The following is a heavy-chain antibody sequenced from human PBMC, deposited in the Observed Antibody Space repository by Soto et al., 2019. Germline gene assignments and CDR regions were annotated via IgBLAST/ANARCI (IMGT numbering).Heavy chain of an antibody. J-gene: IGHJ3*02. CDR3: RITIFGVVIIGAFDI. V-gene: IGHV1-69*13. Sequence: GASVKVSCKASGGTFSSYAISWVRQAPGQGLEWMGGIIPIFGTANYAQKFQGRVTITADESTSTAYMELSSLRSEDTAVYYCRITIFGVVIIGAFDIWGQGTMVTVSS. D-gene: IGHD3-3*01. CDR1: GGTFSSYA. CDR2: IIPIFGTA.